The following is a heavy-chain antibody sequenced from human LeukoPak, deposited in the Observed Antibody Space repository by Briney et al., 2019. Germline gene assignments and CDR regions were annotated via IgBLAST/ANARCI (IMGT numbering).Heavy chain of an antibody. Sequence: GGSLRLSCTASGFTFSSYWMHWVRQAPGKGLVWVSRINSDGSSTSYADSVKGRFTISRDNAKNTLYLQMNGLRAEDTAVYYCAHLGATTPGWGQGTLVTVSS. D-gene: IGHD1-26*01. J-gene: IGHJ4*02. V-gene: IGHV3-74*01. CDR1: GFTFSSYW. CDR3: AHLGATTPG. CDR2: INSDGSST.